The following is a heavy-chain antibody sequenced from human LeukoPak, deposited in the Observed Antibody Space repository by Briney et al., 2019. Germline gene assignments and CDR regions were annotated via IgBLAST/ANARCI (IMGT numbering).Heavy chain of an antibody. CDR3: ARTSSWYAGAWFDS. Sequence: SETLSLTCTVSRGSIRTADYYWAWVRQPPGEGLEWLGSIYFSGTPYFNPSLKSRVAVSIDTSKNQFSLKVTSVNASDTAVYFCARTSSWYAGAWFDSWGQGTLVTASS. J-gene: IGHJ5*01. V-gene: IGHV4-39*01. CDR1: RGSIRTADYY. CDR2: IYFSGTP. D-gene: IGHD6-13*01.